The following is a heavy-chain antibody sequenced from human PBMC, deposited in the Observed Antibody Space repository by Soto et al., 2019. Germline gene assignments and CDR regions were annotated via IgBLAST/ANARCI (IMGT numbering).Heavy chain of an antibody. CDR2: VTYRGDT. CDR1: GRSTSSESYY. V-gene: IGHV4-39*01. D-gene: IGHD5-18*01. CDR3: AMDTDSPSRFDH. Sequence: PSETLSLTCTVSGRSTSSESYYWGWIRQPPGKGLDWIGSVTYRGDTYYNAALKNRLTMSVDTSKNQFSLKLSSVTAADTAIYYCAMDTDSPSRFDHWGRGILVTVSS. J-gene: IGHJ4*02.